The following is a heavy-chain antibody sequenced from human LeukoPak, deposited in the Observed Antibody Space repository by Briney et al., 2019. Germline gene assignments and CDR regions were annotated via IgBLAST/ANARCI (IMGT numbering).Heavy chain of an antibody. Sequence: SVKVSCKASGGTFSSYAISWVRQAPGQGLEWMGRIIPIFGTANYAQKFQGRVTITTDESTSTAYMELSSLRSKDTAVYYCARPAEVIDGDYDDFDIWGQGTMVTVSS. D-gene: IGHD4-17*01. V-gene: IGHV1-69*05. CDR3: ARPAEVIDGDYDDFDI. J-gene: IGHJ3*02. CDR1: GGTFSSYA. CDR2: IIPIFGTA.